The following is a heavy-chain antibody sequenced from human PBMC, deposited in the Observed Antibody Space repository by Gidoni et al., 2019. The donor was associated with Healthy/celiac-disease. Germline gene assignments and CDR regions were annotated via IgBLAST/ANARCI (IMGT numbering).Heavy chain of an antibody. CDR1: GGTFSSYA. CDR3: ARARYSRSGYYYYYYYMDV. V-gene: IGHV1-69*01. CDR2: IIPIFGTA. Sequence: QVQLVQSGAEVKKPGSSVKVSCKASGGTFSSYAISWVRQAPGQGLEWMGGIIPIFGTANYAQKFQGRVTITADESTSTAYMELSSLRSEDTAVYYCARARYSRSGYYYYYYYMDVWGKGTTVTVSS. D-gene: IGHD6-13*01. J-gene: IGHJ6*03.